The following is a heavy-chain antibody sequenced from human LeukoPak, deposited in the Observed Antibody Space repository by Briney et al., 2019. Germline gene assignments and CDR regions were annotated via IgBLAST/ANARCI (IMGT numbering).Heavy chain of an antibody. Sequence: PSETLSLTCTVSGGSISSYYWSWIRQPAGKGLEWIGRIYTSGSTNYNPSLKSRVTTSVDTSKNQFSLKLSSVTAADTAVYYCARGPKYYDFWSGYYTGFDYWGQGTLVTVSS. CDR3: ARGPKYYDFWSGYYTGFDY. CDR2: IYTSGST. D-gene: IGHD3-3*01. V-gene: IGHV4-4*07. J-gene: IGHJ4*02. CDR1: GGSISSYY.